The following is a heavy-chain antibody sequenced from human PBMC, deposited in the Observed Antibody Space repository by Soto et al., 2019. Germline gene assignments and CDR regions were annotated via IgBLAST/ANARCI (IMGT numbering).Heavy chain of an antibody. Sequence: VGSLRLSCAASGFTFSSYAMSWVRQAPGKGLEWVSAISGSGGSTYYADSVKGRFTISRDNSKNTLYLQMNSLRAEDTAVYYCAKASIAAAGYPDYYYGMDVWGQGTTVTVSS. CDR2: ISGSGGST. D-gene: IGHD6-13*01. CDR3: AKASIAAAGYPDYYYGMDV. CDR1: GFTFSSYA. V-gene: IGHV3-23*01. J-gene: IGHJ6*02.